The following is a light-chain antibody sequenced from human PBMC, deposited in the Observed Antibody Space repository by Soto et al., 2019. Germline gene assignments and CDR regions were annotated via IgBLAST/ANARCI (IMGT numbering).Light chain of an antibody. V-gene: IGKV3-20*01. CDR2: GAS. CDR3: QQYGSSPRLT. CDR1: QIVSSSY. J-gene: IGKJ4*01. Sequence: EIVLTQSPATLSFSPGQRPILSSRAIQIVSSSYLAWYQQKPGQAPRLLIYGASSRATGIPDRFSGSGSGTDFTLTISRLEPEDFAVYYCQQYGSSPRLTFGGGTKVDIK.